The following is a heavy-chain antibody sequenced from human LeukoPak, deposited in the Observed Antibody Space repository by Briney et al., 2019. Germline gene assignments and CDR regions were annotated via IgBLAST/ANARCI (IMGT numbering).Heavy chain of an antibody. CDR3: ARGRRGYYGDYEGVFVI. D-gene: IGHD4-17*01. V-gene: IGHV1-69*13. J-gene: IGHJ3*02. CDR1: GGTFSSYA. CDR2: IIPIFGTA. Sequence: ASVKVSCKASGGTFSSYAISWVRQAPGQGLEWMGGIIPIFGTANYAQKFQGRVTITADESTSTAYMELSGLRSEDTAVYYCARGRRGYYGDYEGVFVIWGQGTMVTVSS.